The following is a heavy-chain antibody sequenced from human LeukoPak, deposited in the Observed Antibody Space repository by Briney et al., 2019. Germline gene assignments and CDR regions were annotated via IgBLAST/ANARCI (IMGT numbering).Heavy chain of an antibody. V-gene: IGHV3-21*01. CDR2: ISSSSSYI. CDR3: ARARVVPAAYFDY. J-gene: IGHJ4*02. Sequence: VGSLRLSCAASGFTFSSYSMNWVRQAPGKGLEWVSSISSSSSYIYYADSVKGRFTISRDNAKNSLYLQMNSLRAEDTAVYYCARARVVPAAYFDYWGQGTLVTVSS. CDR1: GFTFSSYS. D-gene: IGHD2-2*01.